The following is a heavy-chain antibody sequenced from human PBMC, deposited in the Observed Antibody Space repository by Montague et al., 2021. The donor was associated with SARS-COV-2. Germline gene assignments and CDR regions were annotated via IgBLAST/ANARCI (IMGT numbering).Heavy chain of an antibody. CDR3: ARGTKGVFTYDYDSSGYASDY. V-gene: IGHV4-34*01. J-gene: IGHJ4*02. CDR2: INHGGST. Sequence: SETLSLTCAVYGGSFSGYYWSWIRQPPGKGLAWIGEINHGGSTKYNPSLKSRVTISVDTSKNQFSLKLSSVTAAGTAVYYCARGTKGVFTYDYDSSGYASDYWGQGTLVTVSS. D-gene: IGHD3-22*01. CDR1: GGSFSGYY.